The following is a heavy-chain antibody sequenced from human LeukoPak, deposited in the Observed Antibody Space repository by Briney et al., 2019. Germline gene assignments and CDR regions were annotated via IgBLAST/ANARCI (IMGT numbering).Heavy chain of an antibody. CDR2: ISNSGSSI. CDR1: GFTFSSYE. J-gene: IGHJ6*02. V-gene: IGHV3-48*03. CDR3: ARDNAGGYGMDV. Sequence: PGGSLSLSCAASGFTFSSYEMNWVRQAPGKGLEWVSYISNSGSSIYYADSVKGRFTFSRDNAKNSLYLQMNSLRADDTAVYYCARDNAGGYGMDVWGQGTTVTVSS.